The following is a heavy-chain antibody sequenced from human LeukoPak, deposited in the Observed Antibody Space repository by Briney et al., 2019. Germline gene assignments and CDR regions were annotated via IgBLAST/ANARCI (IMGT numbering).Heavy chain of an antibody. CDR2: ITGSDGTS. Sequence: GTSLRLSCVASGFTFTNYAMSWVRQAPGKGLEWVSAITGSDGTSHYADSVKGRFTISRDNPKNTLYLQVNSLRAEDTAVYYCAKWGDYDILTGYYVPDYWGQGTLVTVSS. D-gene: IGHD3-9*01. CDR1: GFTFTNYA. J-gene: IGHJ4*02. CDR3: AKWGDYDILTGYYVPDY. V-gene: IGHV3-23*01.